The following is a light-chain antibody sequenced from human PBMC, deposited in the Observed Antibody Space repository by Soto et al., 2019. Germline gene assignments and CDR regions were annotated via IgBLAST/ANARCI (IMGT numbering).Light chain of an antibody. Sequence: QSALTQPASVSGSPGQSITISCTGTSSDVGGYNYVSWYQQHPGKAPKLMIYEVSNRPSGVPDRFSGSKSGNTASLTVSERQAEDEADYYCSSYAGSNNVVFGGGTKLTVL. J-gene: IGLJ2*01. CDR1: SSDVGGYNY. CDR3: SSYAGSNNVV. V-gene: IGLV2-8*01. CDR2: EVS.